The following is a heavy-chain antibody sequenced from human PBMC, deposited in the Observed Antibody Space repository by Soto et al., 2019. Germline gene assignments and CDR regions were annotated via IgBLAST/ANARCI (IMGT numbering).Heavy chain of an antibody. CDR1: GFTFSSYG. V-gene: IGHV1-18*01. CDR3: ARGVGSGSYYNQYNWFDP. Sequence: GGSLRLSCVVSGFTFSSYGISWVRQAPGQGLEWMGWINVYNGNTKYAQKVQGRVTMTTDTSTSTAYMELRSLRSDDTAVYYCARGVGSGSYYNQYNWFDPWGQGTLVTVSS. D-gene: IGHD3-10*01. J-gene: IGHJ5*02. CDR2: INVYNGNT.